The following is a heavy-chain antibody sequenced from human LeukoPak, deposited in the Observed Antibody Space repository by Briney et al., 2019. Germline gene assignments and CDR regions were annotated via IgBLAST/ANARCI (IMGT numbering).Heavy chain of an antibody. CDR2: ISAYNGHT. V-gene: IGHV1-18*01. CDR1: GYTFRNYG. CDR3: ARTMGVHAFDV. Sequence: ASVKVSCKASGYTFRNYGITWVRQAPGQGLEWMGWISAYNGHTNYAQKFQGRVTMTIDASTETIFMELTSLTSADTAIFYCARTMGVHAFDVWGHGTLVIVSP. D-gene: IGHD3-10*01. J-gene: IGHJ3*01.